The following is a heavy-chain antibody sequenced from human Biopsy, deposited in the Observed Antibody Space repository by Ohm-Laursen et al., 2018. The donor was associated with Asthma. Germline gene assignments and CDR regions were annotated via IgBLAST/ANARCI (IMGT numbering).Heavy chain of an antibody. CDR1: GFTLTTYA. J-gene: IGHJ6*02. D-gene: IGHD3-10*01. V-gene: IGHV3-30*03. Sequence: SLRLSCTASGFTLTTYAIHWVRQAPGKGLEWVAVISYDGSTKYSADSVKGRFIVSRDISKNILSLQMNSLRPEDTAVYYCARDVVWFREVGGMDVWGQGTTVAVSS. CDR3: ARDVVWFREVGGMDV. CDR2: ISYDGSTK.